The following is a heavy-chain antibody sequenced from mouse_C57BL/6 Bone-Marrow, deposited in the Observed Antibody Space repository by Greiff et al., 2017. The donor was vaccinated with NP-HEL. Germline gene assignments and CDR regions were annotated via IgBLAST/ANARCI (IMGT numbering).Heavy chain of an antibody. Sequence: EVQLQQSGAELVRPGASVKLSCTASGFNIKDDYMHWVKQRPEQGLEWIGWIDPENGDTDYASKFQGKATITADKSSNTAYLQLSSLTSEDTAVYYCTTEGTVGATDFDVWGTGTTVTVSS. CDR1: GFNIKDDY. CDR3: TTEGTVGATDFDV. D-gene: IGHD1-1*01. V-gene: IGHV14-4*01. J-gene: IGHJ1*03. CDR2: IDPENGDT.